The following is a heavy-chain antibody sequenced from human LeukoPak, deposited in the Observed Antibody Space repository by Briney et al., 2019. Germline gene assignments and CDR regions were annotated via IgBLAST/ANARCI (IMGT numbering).Heavy chain of an antibody. J-gene: IGHJ4*02. Sequence: SVKVSCKASGDTFSSYTISWVRQAPGQGLEWIGRIIPILGIANYAQKFQGRVTITADKSTSTAYMELSSLRSEDTAVYCCARDGLSGYCSSTSCYTSPVDYWGQGTLVTVSS. CDR3: ARDGLSGYCSSTSCYTSPVDY. CDR1: GDTFSSYT. V-gene: IGHV1-69*04. CDR2: IIPILGIA. D-gene: IGHD2-2*01.